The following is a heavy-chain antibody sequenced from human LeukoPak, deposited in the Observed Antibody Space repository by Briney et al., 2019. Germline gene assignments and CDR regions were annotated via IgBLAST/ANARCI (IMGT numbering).Heavy chain of an antibody. J-gene: IGHJ3*02. Sequence: SETLSLTCAVSGYSISSGYYWGWIRPPPGKGLEWIGSIYHGGSTYYNPSLKSRVTISVDTSKNQFSLKLSSVTAADTAVYYCARLGGLRAFDIWGQGTMVTVSS. CDR2: IYHGGST. D-gene: IGHD5-12*01. V-gene: IGHV4-38-2*01. CDR1: GYSISSGYY. CDR3: ARLGGLRAFDI.